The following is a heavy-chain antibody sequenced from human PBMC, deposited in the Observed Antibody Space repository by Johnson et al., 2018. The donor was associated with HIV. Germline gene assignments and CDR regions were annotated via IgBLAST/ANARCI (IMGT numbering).Heavy chain of an antibody. J-gene: IGHJ3*02. CDR2: ISWNSGTI. CDR3: APQLGIGDAFDI. D-gene: IGHD7-27*01. Sequence: VQLVESGGGVVQPGRSLRLSCAASGFIFEHYAMHWVRQAPGKGLEWVSGISWNSGTIAYADSVKGRFTISRDNAKYSLYLQRNSLRAEDTAVYYCAPQLGIGDAFDIWGQGTMVTVSS. CDR1: GFIFEHYA. V-gene: IGHV3-9*01.